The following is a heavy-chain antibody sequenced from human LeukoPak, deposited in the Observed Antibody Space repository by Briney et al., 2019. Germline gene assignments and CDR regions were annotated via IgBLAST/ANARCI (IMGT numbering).Heavy chain of an antibody. CDR3: ARGGDSSGYYYSIDY. D-gene: IGHD3-22*01. J-gene: IGHJ4*02. Sequence: SETLSLTCTVSGGTISSYYWSWIRQPADKGLEWIGRIYSSGSTNYNPSLKNRVTMSVDTSKNLFSLKLSSVTAADTAVYYCARGGDSSGYYYSIDYWGQGTLVTVSS. CDR1: GGTISSYY. V-gene: IGHV4-4*07. CDR2: IYSSGST.